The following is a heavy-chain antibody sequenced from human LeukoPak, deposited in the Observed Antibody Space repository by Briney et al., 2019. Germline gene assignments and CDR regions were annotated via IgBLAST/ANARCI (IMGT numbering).Heavy chain of an antibody. CDR2: INPNSGGT. D-gene: IGHD2-2*02. J-gene: IGHJ5*02. CDR3: ARDSGYQLLYCWFDP. CDR1: GYTFTGYY. Sequence: ASVKVSCKASGYTFTGYYMHWVRQAPGQGLEWMGWINPNSGGTNYAQKFQGRVTMTRDTSISTASMELSRLRSDDAAVYYCARDSGYQLLYCWFDPWGQGTLVTVSS. V-gene: IGHV1-2*02.